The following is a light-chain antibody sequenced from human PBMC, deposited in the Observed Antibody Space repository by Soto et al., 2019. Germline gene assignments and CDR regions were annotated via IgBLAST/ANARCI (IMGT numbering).Light chain of an antibody. CDR1: NIGSKS. V-gene: IGLV3-21*04. CDR3: QVWDSSSDHVV. CDR2: YDT. Sequence: SYVLTQPPSVSVAPGKTARITCGGNNIGSKSVHWYQQKPGQAPVVVIYYDTDRPSGTPERFSGSNSGNTATLTISRVEAGDEADYYCQVWDSSSDHVVFGGGTKLTVL. J-gene: IGLJ2*01.